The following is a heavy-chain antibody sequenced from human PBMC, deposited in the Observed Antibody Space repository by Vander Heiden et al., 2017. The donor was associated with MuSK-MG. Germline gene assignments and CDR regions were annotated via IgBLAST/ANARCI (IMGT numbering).Heavy chain of an antibody. CDR2: ISWNSGSI. J-gene: IGHJ4*02. D-gene: IGHD3-22*01. V-gene: IGHV3-9*03. CDR1: GFTFDDYA. CDR3: AKSGYYSGGYFDY. Sequence: EVQLVESGGGLVQPGRSLRLSCAASGFTFDDYAMHWVRQAPGKGLEWVSGISWNSGSIGYADSVKGRFTISRDNAKNSLYLQMNSLRAEDMALYYCAKSGYYSGGYFDYWGQGTLVTVSS.